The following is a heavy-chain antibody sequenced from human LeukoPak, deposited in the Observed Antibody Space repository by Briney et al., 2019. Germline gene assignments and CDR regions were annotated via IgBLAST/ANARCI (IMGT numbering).Heavy chain of an antibody. J-gene: IGHJ6*02. Sequence: GSLRLSCAASGFTFSDYYMSWIRQAPGKGLEWIGEINHSGSTNYNPSLKSRVTISVDTSKNQFSLKLSSVTAADTAVYYCARLVPRGNYVGLYYYGMDVWGQGTTVTVSS. CDR2: INHSGST. V-gene: IGHV4-34*01. D-gene: IGHD4-11*01. CDR1: GFTFSDYY. CDR3: ARLVPRGNYVGLYYYGMDV.